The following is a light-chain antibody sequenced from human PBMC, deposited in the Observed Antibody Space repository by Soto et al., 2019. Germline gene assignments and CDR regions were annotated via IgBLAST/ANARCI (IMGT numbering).Light chain of an antibody. CDR3: QQYGTSPPIT. CDR1: QSINSDY. CDR2: ATS. J-gene: IGKJ5*01. V-gene: IGKV3-20*01. Sequence: EIELTQSPGTLSLSPGERATLSCRAIQSINSDYLAWYQQRLGQAPRLLIFATSNRATGVPDRFSGSGSGTDFTLTITSLEAEDFAVYYCQQYGTSPPITFGQGTRLEIK.